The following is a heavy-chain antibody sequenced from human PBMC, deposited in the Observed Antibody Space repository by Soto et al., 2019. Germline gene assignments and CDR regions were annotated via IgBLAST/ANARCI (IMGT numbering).Heavy chain of an antibody. Sequence: ASVKVSCKASGYTFTSYYMHRVRQAPGQGLEWMGIINPSGGSTSYAQKFQGRVTMTTDTSTTTAYMELRSLRSDDTAVYYCARGQDGMDVWGQGTTVTVSS. J-gene: IGHJ6*02. V-gene: IGHV1-46*01. CDR3: ARGQDGMDV. CDR1: GYTFTSYY. CDR2: INPSGGST.